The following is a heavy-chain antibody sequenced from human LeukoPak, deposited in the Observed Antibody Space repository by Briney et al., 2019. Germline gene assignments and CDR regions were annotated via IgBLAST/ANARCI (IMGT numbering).Heavy chain of an antibody. CDR1: GGSFSGYY. Sequence: PSETLSLTCAVYGGSFSGYYWSWIRQPPGKGLEWIGEINHSGSTNYNPSLKSRVTISVDKSKNQFSLKLSSVTAADTAVYYCARVSTYYYDSSGYSGAFDIWGQGTMVTVSS. D-gene: IGHD3-22*01. CDR3: ARVSTYYYDSSGYSGAFDI. J-gene: IGHJ3*02. CDR2: INHSGST. V-gene: IGHV4-34*01.